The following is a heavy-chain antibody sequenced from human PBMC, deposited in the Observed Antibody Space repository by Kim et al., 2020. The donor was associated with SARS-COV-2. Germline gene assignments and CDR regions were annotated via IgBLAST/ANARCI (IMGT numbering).Heavy chain of an antibody. J-gene: IGHJ5*02. V-gene: IGHV3-21*01. CDR3: AREQSLDWFDP. CDR2: I. Sequence: IYYADSVKGRFTIYRDNAKNSLYLQVNSLRAEDTAVYYCAREQSLDWFDPWGQGTLVTVSS. D-gene: IGHD4-4*01.